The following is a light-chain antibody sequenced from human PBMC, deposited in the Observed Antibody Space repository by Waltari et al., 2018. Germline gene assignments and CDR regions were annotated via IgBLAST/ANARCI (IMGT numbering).Light chain of an antibody. CDR3: QQYNEWPYT. V-gene: IGKV3-15*01. J-gene: IGKJ2*01. CDR2: AAS. CDR1: QSVGNN. Sequence: ETVMIQSPATVAVSPGERVTLSCRASQSVGNNVAWYRQTPGQAPRLLIYAASSKGNGVPGRFAGSGSEAEFTLTISSLQSEDFAVYYCQQYNEWPYTFGQGTNLEI.